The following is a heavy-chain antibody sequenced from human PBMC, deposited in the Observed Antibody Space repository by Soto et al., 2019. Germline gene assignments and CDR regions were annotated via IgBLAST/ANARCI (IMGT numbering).Heavy chain of an antibody. J-gene: IGHJ6*02. D-gene: IGHD6-13*01. Sequence: EVQLVESGGGLVKPGGSLRLSCAASGLTFSTYGMNWVRQAPGKGLEWVSSISSGGEYLDFSDSVKGRLTISRDNAKNSLYLQLDSLRVEDTAVYYWATDGAAGAGMGVWGQGTTVTVSS. CDR1: GLTFSTYG. CDR2: ISSGGEYL. CDR3: ATDGAAGAGMGV. V-gene: IGHV3-21*01.